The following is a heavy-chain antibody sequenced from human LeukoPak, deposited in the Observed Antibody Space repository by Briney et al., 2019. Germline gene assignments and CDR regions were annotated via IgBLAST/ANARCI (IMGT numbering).Heavy chain of an antibody. D-gene: IGHD2-21*02. V-gene: IGHV3-30*02. J-gene: IGHJ4*02. CDR1: GFAFRNYW. CDR3: AKDVSTNCVGDCPPDY. CDR2: IRSDGSIK. Sequence: GGSLRLSCVASGFAFRNYWMYWVRQGPGKGLEWVTFIRSDGSIKYYADSVKGRFTISRDNSKKTLYLQMNSLRAEDTAVYYCAKDVSTNCVGDCPPDYWGQGTLVTVSS.